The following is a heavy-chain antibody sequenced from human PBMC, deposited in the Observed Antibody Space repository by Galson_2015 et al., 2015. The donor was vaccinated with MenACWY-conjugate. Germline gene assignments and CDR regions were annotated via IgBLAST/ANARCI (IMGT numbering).Heavy chain of an antibody. CDR1: GSTFSSYS. D-gene: IGHD3-9*01. Sequence: SLRLSCAASGSTFSSYSMHWVRQAPGKGLEWVAAISHDGSNEYYPDSVKGRFTISRDNSKKTLDLQMNSLTADDTAVYYCARGGPYDILTGYSYWGQGTLVTVSS. V-gene: IGHV3-30*04. CDR3: ARGGPYDILTGYSY. J-gene: IGHJ4*02. CDR2: ISHDGSNE.